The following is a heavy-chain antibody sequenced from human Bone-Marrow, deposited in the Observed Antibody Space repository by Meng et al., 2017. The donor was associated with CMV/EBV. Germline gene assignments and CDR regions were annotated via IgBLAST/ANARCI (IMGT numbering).Heavy chain of an antibody. D-gene: IGHD6-13*01. J-gene: IGHJ6*02. CDR3: ARVAAAGRGMDV. Sequence: GGSLRLSCAASGFTFSSYSMNWVRQAPGKGLEWVAGISSTGGSTYYADAVKGRLAISRDNAKNSLFLQMNRLGAEDTAVYYCARVAAAGRGMDVWGQGTTVTVSS. CDR1: GFTFSSYS. V-gene: IGHV3-21*06. CDR2: ISSTGGST.